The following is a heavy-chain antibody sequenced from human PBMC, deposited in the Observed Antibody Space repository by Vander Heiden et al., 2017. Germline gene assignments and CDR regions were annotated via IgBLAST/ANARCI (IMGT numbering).Heavy chain of an antibody. CDR3: AAAPGRDDNSDYRFDY. Sequence: EVQLVQSGADVKKPGTTVKISCQVSGYTFTDYYLHWVLQAPGKGLEWMGLVDPEDGETIYAERFRGRVTITADTSTDTAYMELSSLRSDDTALYFCAAAPGRDDNSDYRFDYWGQGTLGTGSS. V-gene: IGHV1-69-2*01. J-gene: IGHJ4*02. CDR2: VDPEDGET. D-gene: IGHD3-16*02. CDR1: GYTFTDYY.